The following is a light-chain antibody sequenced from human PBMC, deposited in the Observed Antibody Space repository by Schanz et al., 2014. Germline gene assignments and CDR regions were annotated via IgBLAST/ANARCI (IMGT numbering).Light chain of an antibody. V-gene: IGKV1-8*01. CDR3: QQSYSTPET. J-gene: IGKJ1*01. CDR2: AAS. Sequence: AIRMTQSPSSLSASTGDRVTITCRASQGLSSWLAWYQQNPEKAPKLLIYAASSLQSGVPSRFSGSGSGTDFTLTISSLQPEDFATYYCQQSYSTPETFGQGTKVEIK. CDR1: QGLSSW.